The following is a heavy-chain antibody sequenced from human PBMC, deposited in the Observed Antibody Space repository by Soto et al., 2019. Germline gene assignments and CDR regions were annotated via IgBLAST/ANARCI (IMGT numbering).Heavy chain of an antibody. CDR2: IYYSGST. CDR3: ARSPQSNDYYYEDY. J-gene: IGHJ4*02. Sequence: SETLSLTCTVSGGSISSGGYYWSWIRQHPGKGLEWIGYIYYSGSTYYNPSLKSRVTISVDTSKNQFSLKLSSVTAADTAVYYCARSPQSNDYYYEDYWGQGTLVTAPQ. V-gene: IGHV4-31*03. D-gene: IGHD3-22*01. CDR1: GGSISSGGYY.